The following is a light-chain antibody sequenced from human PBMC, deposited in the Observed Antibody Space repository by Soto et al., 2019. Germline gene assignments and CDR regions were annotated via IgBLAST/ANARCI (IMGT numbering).Light chain of an antibody. CDR1: QDITNY. CDR3: QQYNSYSWT. CDR2: DAS. V-gene: IGKV1-5*01. Sequence: DIQMTQSPSSLSASVGDRVTMTCQASQDITNYLNWYQQKPGKAPRLLLYDASSLESGVPSRFSGSGSGTEFTLTISSLQPDDFATYYCQQYNSYSWTFGQGTKVDIK. J-gene: IGKJ1*01.